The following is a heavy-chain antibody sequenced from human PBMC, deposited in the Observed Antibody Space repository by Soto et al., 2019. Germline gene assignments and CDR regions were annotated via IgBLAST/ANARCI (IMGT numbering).Heavy chain of an antibody. V-gene: IGHV3-74*01. Sequence: EVQLVESGGGLVQPGGSLRLSCVASGLVASGLNFGNTWMHWVRQPPGKGLVWVSYINSDGTTTTYADSVKGRFTISRDNAKNTVFLQMDNLRVEDTAVYYCARDWAYSYPSWGQGTLVPVSS. D-gene: IGHD5-18*01. J-gene: IGHJ4*02. CDR2: INSDGTTT. CDR1: GLVASGLNFGNTW. CDR3: ARDWAYSYPS.